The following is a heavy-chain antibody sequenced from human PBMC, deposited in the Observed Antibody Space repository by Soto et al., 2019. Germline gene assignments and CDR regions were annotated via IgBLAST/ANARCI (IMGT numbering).Heavy chain of an antibody. J-gene: IGHJ4*02. V-gene: IGHV4-39*01. CDR2: IYYSGST. CDR1: GGSISSSSYY. D-gene: IGHD6-19*01. CDR3: ARPAVAGTTVDY. Sequence: SETLSLTCTVSGGSISSSSYYWGWIRQPPGKGLEWIGSIYYSGSTYYNPSLKSRVTISVDTSKNQFSLKLSSVTAADTAVYYCARPAVAGTTVDYWGQGTLVTVSS.